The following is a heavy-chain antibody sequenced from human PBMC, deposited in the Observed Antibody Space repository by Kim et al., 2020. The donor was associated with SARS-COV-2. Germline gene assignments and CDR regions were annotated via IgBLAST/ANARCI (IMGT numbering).Heavy chain of an antibody. Sequence: SVKVSCKASGGTFSSYAMSWVRQAPGQGLEWMGWIIPSFGTANYSQKFQGRVTITADGSTSTADMELSSLRSEDTAVYYCARGGHNIVVPAAINTGMDVWCQGTKIAISS. V-gene: IGHV1-69*13. D-gene: IGHD2-2*01. J-gene: IGHJ6*02. CDR1: GGTFSSYA. CDR3: ARGGHNIVVPAAINTGMDV. CDR2: IIPSFGTA.